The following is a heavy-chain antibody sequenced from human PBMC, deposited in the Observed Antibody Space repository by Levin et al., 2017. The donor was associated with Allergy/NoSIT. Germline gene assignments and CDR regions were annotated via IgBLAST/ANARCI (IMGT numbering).Heavy chain of an antibody. CDR1: GYTFTTYW. D-gene: IGHD3-16*01. J-gene: IGHJ3*01. Sequence: HGESLKISCQTSGYTFTTYWIAWVRQVPGKGLEWLGIIYPGDSDTRYSPSFQGQVTFTVDKATNTTYLQWSSLKASDTAKYYCARPRAPRPSNCRSYDCPVGEDAYDLWGQGTMVTVSS. CDR3: ARPRAPRPSNCRSYDCPVGEDAYDL. V-gene: IGHV5-51*01. CDR2: IYPGDSDT.